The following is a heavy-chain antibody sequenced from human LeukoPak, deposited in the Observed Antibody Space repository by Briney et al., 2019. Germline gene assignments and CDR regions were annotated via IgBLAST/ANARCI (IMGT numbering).Heavy chain of an antibody. D-gene: IGHD3-10*01. V-gene: IGHV1-2*02. CDR3: AKVIVASGSPYYGMDV. J-gene: IGHJ6*02. CDR1: GYTFTGYY. CDR2: INPNSGGT. Sequence: ASVTVSCKASGYTFTGYYMHWVRQAPGQGLEWMGWINPNSGGTNYVQKFQGRVTMTRDTSISTAYMELSRLRSDDTAIYYCAKVIVASGSPYYGMDVWGQGTTVTVSS.